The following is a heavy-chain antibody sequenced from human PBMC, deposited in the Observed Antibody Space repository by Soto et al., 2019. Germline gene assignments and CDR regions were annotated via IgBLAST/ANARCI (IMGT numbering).Heavy chain of an antibody. CDR2: INPSGGST. CDR1: GYTFTSYY. V-gene: IGHV1-46*01. Sequence: QVQLVQSGAEVKKPGASVKVSCKASGYTFTSYYMHWVRQAPGQGLEWMGIINPSGGSTSYAQKFQGRATMTSDKFTSTVYMELSSLRTEDTAVYYCARDQGYRDSGSLQNGGQGTLVTVSS. D-gene: IGHD1-26*01. J-gene: IGHJ4*02. CDR3: ARDQGYRDSGSLQN.